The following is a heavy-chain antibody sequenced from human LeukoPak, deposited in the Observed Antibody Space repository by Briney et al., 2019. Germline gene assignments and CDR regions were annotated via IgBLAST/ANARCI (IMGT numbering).Heavy chain of an antibody. Sequence: GGSLRLSCAASRFTFSDYYMSWIRQAPGKGLEWVSYISGDATTSYYAGSVKGRFTISRDNAKNSLYLQMNSLRAEDTAMYYCARDRCSSASCFPLGYFDLWGRGTLVTVSS. J-gene: IGHJ2*01. V-gene: IGHV3-11*01. D-gene: IGHD2-2*01. CDR2: ISGDATTS. CDR1: RFTFSDYY. CDR3: ARDRCSSASCFPLGYFDL.